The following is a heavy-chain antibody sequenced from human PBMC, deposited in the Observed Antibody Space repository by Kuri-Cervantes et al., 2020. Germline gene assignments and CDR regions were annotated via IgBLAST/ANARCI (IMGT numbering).Heavy chain of an antibody. Sequence: GESLKISCAASGFTFSSYSMNWVRQAPGKGLEWVANIKQDGSEKYYVDSVKGRFTISRDNAKNSLCLQMNSLRAEDTAVYYCARDQDIVVVTAIFGYWGQGTLVTVSS. CDR3: ARDQDIVVVTAIFGY. J-gene: IGHJ4*02. V-gene: IGHV3-7*01. CDR1: GFTFSSYS. CDR2: IKQDGSEK. D-gene: IGHD2-21*02.